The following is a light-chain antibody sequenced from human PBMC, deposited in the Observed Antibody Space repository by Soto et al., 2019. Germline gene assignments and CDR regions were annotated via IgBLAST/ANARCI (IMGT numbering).Light chain of an antibody. Sequence: EIVLTQSPGTLSLSPGERATLSCRASQTVRNNYLAWYQQKPGQAPRRLIYDASSRATDIPDRFSGSGSGTDFTLTISRLEPEDFAVYYCQHYGNSLWTFGRGTKVDIK. CDR3: QHYGNSLWT. J-gene: IGKJ1*01. CDR1: QTVRNNY. CDR2: DAS. V-gene: IGKV3-20*01.